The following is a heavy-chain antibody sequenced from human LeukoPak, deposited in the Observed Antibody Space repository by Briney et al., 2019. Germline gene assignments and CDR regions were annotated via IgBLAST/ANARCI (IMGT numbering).Heavy chain of an antibody. V-gene: IGHV3-33*01. CDR3: ASASVGIQLWSFDY. J-gene: IGHJ4*02. D-gene: IGHD5-18*01. Sequence: PGGSLRLSCAASGFTFSIYGMHWVRQAPGKGLEWVAVIWYDGSNKYYVDSVKGRFTISRDNSKNTLYLQMNSLRAEDTAVYYCASASVGIQLWSFDYWGQGTLVTVSS. CDR2: IWYDGSNK. CDR1: GFTFSIYG.